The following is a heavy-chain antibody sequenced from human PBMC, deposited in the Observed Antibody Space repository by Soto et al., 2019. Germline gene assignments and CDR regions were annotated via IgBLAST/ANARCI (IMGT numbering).Heavy chain of an antibody. CDR2: IIPIFGTA. V-gene: IGHV1-69*13. CDR3: ARDVDIVATIGNWFDP. J-gene: IGHJ5*02. CDR1: GGTFSSYA. Sequence: ASVKVSCKASGGTFSSYAISWVRQAPGQGLEWMGGIIPIFGTANYAQKFQGRVTITADESTSTAYMELSSLRSEDTAVYYCARDVDIVATIGNWFDPWGQGTLVTVSS. D-gene: IGHD5-12*01.